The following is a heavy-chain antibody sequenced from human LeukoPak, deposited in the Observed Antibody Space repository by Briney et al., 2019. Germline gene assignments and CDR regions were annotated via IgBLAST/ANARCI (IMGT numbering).Heavy chain of an antibody. D-gene: IGHD6-19*01. V-gene: IGHV4-34*01. Sequence: KPSETLSLTCAVYGGSFSGYYWSWIRQPPGKGLEWIGEINHSGSTNYNPSLKSRVTISVDTSKNQFSLKLSSVTAADTAVYYCARGPSGWYGSRTNYYFDYWGQGTLVTVSS. CDR3: ARGPSGWYGSRTNYYFDY. J-gene: IGHJ4*02. CDR1: GGSFSGYY. CDR2: INHSGST.